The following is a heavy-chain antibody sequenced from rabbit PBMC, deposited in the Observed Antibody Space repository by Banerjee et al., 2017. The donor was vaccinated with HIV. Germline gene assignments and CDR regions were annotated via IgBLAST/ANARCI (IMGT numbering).Heavy chain of an antibody. V-gene: IGHV1S40*01. CDR2: IYTTSATT. J-gene: IGHJ4*01. CDR1: GFSFSSSYW. D-gene: IGHD2-1*01. Sequence: QSLEESGGDLVKPGASLTLTCTASGFSFSSSYWICWVRQAPGKGLEWIGCIYTTSATTWYASWVNGRFTISKTSSTTVTLQMTSLTAADTATYFCARGDDDYGDCPFNLWGPGTLVTVS. CDR3: ARGDDDYGDCPFNL.